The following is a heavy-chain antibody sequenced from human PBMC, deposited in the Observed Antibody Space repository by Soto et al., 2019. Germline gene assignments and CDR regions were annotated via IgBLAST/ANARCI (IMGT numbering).Heavy chain of an antibody. CDR2: ISGSGGST. J-gene: IGHJ5*02. D-gene: IGHD2-15*01. V-gene: IGHV3-23*01. CDR1: GFTFSSYA. CDR3: AKGIGYCSGGSCWNWFDP. Sequence: PGGSLRLSCAASGFTFSSYAMSWVRQAPGKGLEWVSAISGSGGSTYYADSVKGRFTISRDNSKNTLYLQMNSLRAEDTAVYYCAKGIGYCSGGSCWNWFDPWGQGTLVTVSS.